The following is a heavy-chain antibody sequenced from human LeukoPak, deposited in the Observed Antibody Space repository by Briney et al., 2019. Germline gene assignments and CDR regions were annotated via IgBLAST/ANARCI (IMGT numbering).Heavy chain of an antibody. J-gene: IGHJ6*02. D-gene: IGHD3-10*01. CDR2: IYYSVST. V-gene: IGHV4-31*03. Sequence: SQTLSLTCTVSGGSISSGGYYWSWIRQHPGKGLEWIGYIYYSVSTYYNPSLKSRVTTSVDTSKNQFSLKLSSVTAADTAVYYCAREGRVRTLGPTYYYYYGMDVWGQGTTVTVSS. CDR3: AREGRVRTLGPTYYYYYGMDV. CDR1: GGSISSGGYY.